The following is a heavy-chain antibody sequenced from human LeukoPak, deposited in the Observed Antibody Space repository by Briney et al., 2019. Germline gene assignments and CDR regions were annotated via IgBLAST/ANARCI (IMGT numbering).Heavy chain of an antibody. J-gene: IGHJ6*02. V-gene: IGHV3-33*08. CDR1: GFTFSSYG. CDR3: ARRGRHYYGSGSYYYYYGMDV. D-gene: IGHD3-10*01. Sequence: PGGSLRLSCAASGFTFSSYGMHWVRQAPGKGLEWVAVIWYDGSNKYYADSVKGRFTISRDNSKNTLYLQMNSLRAEGTAVYYCARRGRHYYGSGSYYYYYGMDVWGQGTTVTVSS. CDR2: IWYDGSNK.